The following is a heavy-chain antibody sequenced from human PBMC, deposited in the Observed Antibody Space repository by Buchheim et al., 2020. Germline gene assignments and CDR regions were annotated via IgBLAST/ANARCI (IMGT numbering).Heavy chain of an antibody. J-gene: IGHJ6*02. Sequence: QVQLQQWGAGLLKPSETLSLTCAVYGGSFSGYYWSWIRQPPGKGLEWLGEINHRGSTNYNPSLKSRVTISVDTSRNPFSLRLSSVTAADTAVYYCARGERRGGYSYRYYYGMDAWGQGTT. CDR2: INHRGST. CDR1: GGSFSGYY. V-gene: IGHV4-34*01. CDR3: ARGERRGGYSYRYYYGMDA. D-gene: IGHD5-18*01.